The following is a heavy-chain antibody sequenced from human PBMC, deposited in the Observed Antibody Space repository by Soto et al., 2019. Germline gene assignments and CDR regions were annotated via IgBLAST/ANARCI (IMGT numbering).Heavy chain of an antibody. CDR2: IKSKTDGGTT. J-gene: IGHJ4*02. V-gene: IGHV3-15*07. CDR3: SHGYYQYFES. D-gene: IGHD5-18*01. Sequence: GGSLRLSCAVSGVTLSNVWMNWVRQAPGKGPEWVGRIKSKTDGGTTDYAAPVKGRFTISRDDSENTLYLQMNSLKTEDTAVYYCSHGYYQYFESWGQGTLVTVSS. CDR1: GVTLSNVW.